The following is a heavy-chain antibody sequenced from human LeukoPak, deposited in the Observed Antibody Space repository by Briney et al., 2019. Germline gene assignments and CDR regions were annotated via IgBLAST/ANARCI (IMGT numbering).Heavy chain of an antibody. Sequence: GASVKVSCKASGYTFTGYYMHWVRQAPGQGLEWMGWINPNSGGTNYAQKFQGRVTMTRDTSISTAYMELSRLRSDDTAVYYCARLSYGSSGYYNWFDPWGQGTLVTVSS. V-gene: IGHV1-2*02. D-gene: IGHD3-22*01. CDR1: GYTFTGYY. J-gene: IGHJ5*02. CDR2: INPNSGGT. CDR3: ARLSYGSSGYYNWFDP.